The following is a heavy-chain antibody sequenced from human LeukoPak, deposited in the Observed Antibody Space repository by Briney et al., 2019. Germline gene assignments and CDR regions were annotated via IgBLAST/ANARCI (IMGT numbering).Heavy chain of an antibody. J-gene: IGHJ4*02. CDR1: GCTFTSYY. Sequence: ASVTVSCKASGCTFTSYYMHWVRQAPGQGREWMGIINPSGGSTSYAQKFQGRVTMTRDTSTSTVYMELSSLRCEDTAVYYCARGEAVAGTGGFNYWGQGTLVTVSS. V-gene: IGHV1-46*01. CDR2: INPSGGST. D-gene: IGHD6-19*01. CDR3: ARGEAVAGTGGFNY.